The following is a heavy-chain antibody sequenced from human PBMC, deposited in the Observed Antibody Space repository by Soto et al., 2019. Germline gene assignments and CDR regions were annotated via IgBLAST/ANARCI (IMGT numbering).Heavy chain of an antibody. V-gene: IGHV3-33*01. Sequence: QVQLVESGGGVVQPGRSLRLSCAASGFTFSSYGMHWVRQAPGKGLEWVAVIWYDGSNKYYADSVKGRFTISRDNSKNTLYLQMNSLSAEDTAVYYCAREGGLEPFDIWGQGTMVTVSS. J-gene: IGHJ3*02. CDR1: GFTFSSYG. CDR2: IWYDGSNK. CDR3: AREGGLEPFDI. D-gene: IGHD3-16*01.